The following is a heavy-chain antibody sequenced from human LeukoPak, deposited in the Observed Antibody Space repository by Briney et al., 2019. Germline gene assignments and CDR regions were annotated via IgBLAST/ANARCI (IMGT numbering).Heavy chain of an antibody. V-gene: IGHV3-7*01. J-gene: IGHJ4*02. CDR1: GFTFSSYW. CDR3: AREVVPAANIPNRGIFDY. D-gene: IGHD2-2*01. Sequence: GGSLRLSCAASGFTFSSYWMSWVRQAPGKGLEWVANIKQDGSEKYYVDSVKGRFTISRDNAKNSLYLQMNSLRAEDTAVYYCAREVVPAANIPNRGIFDYWGQGTLVTVSS. CDR2: IKQDGSEK.